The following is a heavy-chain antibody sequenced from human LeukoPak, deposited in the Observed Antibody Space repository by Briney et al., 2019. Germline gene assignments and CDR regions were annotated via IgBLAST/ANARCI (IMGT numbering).Heavy chain of an antibody. J-gene: IGHJ5*02. CDR1: GYTFTTYG. CDR3: AGYLSNSRNLQRGIGT. D-gene: IGHD3-16*01. CDR2: MTANNGNT. Sequence: GASVKVSCKASGYTFTTYGITWVRQAPGQGLEWMGFMTANNGNTNYAPKFQGRVAMTIDTSTNTAYMELKSLRSDDTAMSYCAGYLSNSRNLQRGIGTWGQGTLVTVSS. V-gene: IGHV1-18*01.